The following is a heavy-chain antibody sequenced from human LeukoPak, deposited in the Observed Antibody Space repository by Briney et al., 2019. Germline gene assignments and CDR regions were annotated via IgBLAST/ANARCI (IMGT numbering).Heavy chain of an antibody. Sequence: PGGSLRLSCAASGFTFSSYEMNWVRQAPGKGLEWVSYISSSGTTIYYADSVKGRFTISRDNAKNSLYLQMNSLRAEDTAVHYCARAGQLRNYWGQGTLVTVSS. CDR2: ISSSGTTI. V-gene: IGHV3-48*03. D-gene: IGHD4-23*01. CDR1: GFTFSSYE. CDR3: ARAGQLRNY. J-gene: IGHJ4*02.